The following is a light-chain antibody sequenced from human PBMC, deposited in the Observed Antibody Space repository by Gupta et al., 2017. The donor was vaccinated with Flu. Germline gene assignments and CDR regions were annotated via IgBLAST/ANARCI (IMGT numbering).Light chain of an antibody. V-gene: IGKV2-28*01. J-gene: IGKJ4*01. CDR1: PSLLRRDVINY. Sequence: VTHGYPLSISCTYTPSLLRRDVINYLDWYQQKPGKSPQLLIYVASTRQSGVPYRFSGSGSGTDFTLNISGLQAEDFAVYYCLQDVLYPRTFGGGTKVEIK. CDR3: LQDVLYPRT. CDR2: VAS.